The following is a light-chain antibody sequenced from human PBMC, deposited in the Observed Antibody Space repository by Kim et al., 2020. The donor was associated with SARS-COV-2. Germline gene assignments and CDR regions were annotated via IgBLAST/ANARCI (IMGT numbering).Light chain of an antibody. Sequence: EIVLTQSPATLSLSPGERATLSCRASQSVSSIYLAWYQHKPGQAPRLLIYDASSRATGIPSRFSGSGSGTDFTLTTSSLETEDFAVYYCHQRIDWQFTFGPG. CDR1: QSVSSIY. CDR2: DAS. J-gene: IGKJ2*01. CDR3: HQRIDWQFT. V-gene: IGKV3-11*01.